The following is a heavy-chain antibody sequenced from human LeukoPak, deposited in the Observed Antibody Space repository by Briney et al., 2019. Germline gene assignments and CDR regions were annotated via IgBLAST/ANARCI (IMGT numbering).Heavy chain of an antibody. CDR2: ISPDSGGT. V-gene: IGHV1-2*06. CDR1: GYTFTGYY. D-gene: IGHD3-10*01. Sequence: ASVKVSCKVSGYTFTGYYLHWLRQAPGQGLEWMGRISPDSGGTNYAQKFQGRVTMTRDTSINTAYMDLSSLRSDDTAVYYCARGPSGSDYWGQGTLVTVSS. J-gene: IGHJ4*02. CDR3: ARGPSGSDY.